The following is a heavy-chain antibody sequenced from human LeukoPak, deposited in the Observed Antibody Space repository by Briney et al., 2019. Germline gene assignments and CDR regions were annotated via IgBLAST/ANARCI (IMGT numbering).Heavy chain of an antibody. D-gene: IGHD4-17*01. CDR1: GYTFTGHY. J-gene: IGHJ6*03. Sequence: GASVKVSCKASGYTFTGHYIYWVRQAPGQGLEWMGWINPKSGGTHSAQKFQGRVSMTRDTSINTVYMELDSLRFDDTPIYYCARGSEHSTVTYYYYYYMDVWGKGTTVTVSS. CDR2: INPKSGGT. CDR3: ARGSEHSTVTYYYYYYMDV. V-gene: IGHV1-2*02.